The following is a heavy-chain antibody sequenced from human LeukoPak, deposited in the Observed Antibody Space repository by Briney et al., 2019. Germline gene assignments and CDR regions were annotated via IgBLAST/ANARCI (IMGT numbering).Heavy chain of an antibody. CDR3: ARDRGSYWFDP. V-gene: IGHV3-21*01. CDR1: GFTFSSYS. CDR2: ISSSSSYI. Sequence: GGSLRLSCAASGFTFSSYSMNWVRQAPGKGLEWVSSISSSSSYIYYADSVKGRFTISRDNAKNSLYLQMNSLRAEDTAVYYRARDRGSYWFDPWGQGTLVTVSS. J-gene: IGHJ5*02. D-gene: IGHD1-26*01.